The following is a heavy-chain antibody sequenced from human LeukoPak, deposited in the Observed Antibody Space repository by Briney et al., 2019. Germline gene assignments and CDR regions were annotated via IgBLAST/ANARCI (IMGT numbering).Heavy chain of an antibody. D-gene: IGHD3-9*01. Sequence: ASVKVSCKASGYTFTGYYMHWVRQAPGQGLEWMGRINPNSGGTNYAQKFQGRVTMTRDTSISTAYMELSRLRSDDTAVYYCAREFYDILTGYHSWDYWGQETLVTVSS. CDR1: GYTFTGYY. CDR2: INPNSGGT. CDR3: AREFYDILTGYHSWDY. J-gene: IGHJ4*02. V-gene: IGHV1-2*06.